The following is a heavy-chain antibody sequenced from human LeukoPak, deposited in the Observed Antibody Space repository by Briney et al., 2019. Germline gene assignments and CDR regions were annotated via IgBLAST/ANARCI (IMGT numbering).Heavy chain of an antibody. Sequence: GGSLRLSCAASGFTFSSYWMHWVRQAPGKGLEWVSRINSDGSSTSYADSVKGRFTISRDNAKNTLYLQMNSLRAEDTAVYYCARGSTARQAFDIWGQGTMVTVSS. V-gene: IGHV3-74*01. CDR1: GFTFSSYW. J-gene: IGHJ3*02. D-gene: IGHD6-25*01. CDR3: ARGSTARQAFDI. CDR2: INSDGSST.